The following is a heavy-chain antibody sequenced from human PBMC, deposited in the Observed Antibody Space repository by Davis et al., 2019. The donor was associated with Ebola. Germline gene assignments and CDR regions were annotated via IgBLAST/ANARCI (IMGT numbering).Heavy chain of an antibody. Sequence: ASVTVSCKASGYTFTAYYVHWLRQAPGQGPEWMGVVNPEAGGAEYAPKFQGRVTMTRDTSLTTIYLELRSLKSDDTAVYYCARDAGRPGHFWYFDLWGRGTPVTVSS. J-gene: IGHJ2*01. D-gene: IGHD6-6*01. CDR3: ARDAGRPGHFWYFDL. CDR2: VNPEAGGA. V-gene: IGHV1-2*02. CDR1: GYTFTAYY.